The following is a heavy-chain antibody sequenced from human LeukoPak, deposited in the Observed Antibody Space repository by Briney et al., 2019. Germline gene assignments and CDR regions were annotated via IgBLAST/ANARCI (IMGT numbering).Heavy chain of an antibody. V-gene: IGHV3-73*01. Sequence: WGSLRLSCAASGFTFSGSAMHWVRQASGKGLEWVGRIRSKASNYATAYAASVKGRFTISRDDSKNTAYLQMNSLKTEDTAVYYCTRHALQDYYGSGTVNWFDPWGQGTLVTVSS. CDR1: GFTFSGSA. D-gene: IGHD3-10*01. CDR2: IRSKASNYAT. CDR3: TRHALQDYYGSGTVNWFDP. J-gene: IGHJ5*02.